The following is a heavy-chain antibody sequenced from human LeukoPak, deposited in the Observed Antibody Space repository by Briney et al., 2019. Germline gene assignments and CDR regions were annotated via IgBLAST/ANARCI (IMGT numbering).Heavy chain of an antibody. J-gene: IGHJ4*01. D-gene: IGHD3-3*01. V-gene: IGHV4-39*07. CDR1: GGSVSNTNYY. CDR3: ARSIFSGSYAFDF. Sequence: PSETLSLTCSVFGGSVSNTNYYWGWIRLPPGKGLGWLGSVDYNGYTFQSPSHKSRVTISVDTTQNQFSLKMTSVTAADTAVYYCARSIFSGSYAFDFWGHGTLVTVSS. CDR2: VDYNGYT.